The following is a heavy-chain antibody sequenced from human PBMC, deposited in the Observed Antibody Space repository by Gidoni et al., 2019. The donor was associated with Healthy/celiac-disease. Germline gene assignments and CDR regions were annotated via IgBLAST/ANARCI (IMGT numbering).Heavy chain of an antibody. J-gene: IGHJ6*02. CDR2: IYTSGST. V-gene: IGHV4-4*07. Sequence: QVQLQESGPGLVKPSETLSLTCTVSGGSISSYYWSWIRQPAGKGLEWIGRIYTSGSTNYNPSLKSRVTMSVDTSKNQFSLKLSSVTAADTAVYYYARDQCSSTSCSGSYYYYYGMDVWGQGTTVTVSS. CDR3: ARDQCSSTSCSGSYYYYYGMDV. CDR1: GGSISSYY. D-gene: IGHD2-2*01.